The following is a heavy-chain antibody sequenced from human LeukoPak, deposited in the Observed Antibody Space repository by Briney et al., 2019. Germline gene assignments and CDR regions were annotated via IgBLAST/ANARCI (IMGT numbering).Heavy chain of an antibody. CDR1: AGSFSGYY. Sequence: SETLSLTCAVYAGSFSGYYWSWIRQPPGKGLEWIGEINQSGSTNYNPSLKSRVTISVDTSKNQFSLKLSSVTAADTAVYYCARGLKEWLVQRSYFDYWGQGTLVTVSS. CDR3: ARGLKEWLVQRSYFDY. CDR2: INQSGST. J-gene: IGHJ4*02. V-gene: IGHV4-34*01. D-gene: IGHD6-19*01.